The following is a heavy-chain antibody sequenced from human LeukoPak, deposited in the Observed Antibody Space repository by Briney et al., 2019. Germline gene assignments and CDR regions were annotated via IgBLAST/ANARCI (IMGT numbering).Heavy chain of an antibody. D-gene: IGHD2-15*01. CDR3: ARGPVVVVSTYTYYYGMDV. J-gene: IGHJ6*02. CDR2: INHSGST. V-gene: IGHV4-34*01. CDR1: GGSFSGDY. Sequence: PSETLSLTCAVYGGSFSGDYWSWIRQPPGKGLEWIGEINHSGSTNYNPSLKSRVTISVDTSKNQFSLKLSSVTAADTAVYYCARGPVVVVSTYTYYYGMDVWGQGTTVTVSS.